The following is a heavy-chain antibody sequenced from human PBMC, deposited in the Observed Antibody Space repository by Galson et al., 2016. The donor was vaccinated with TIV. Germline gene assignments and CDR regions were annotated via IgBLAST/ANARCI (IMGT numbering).Heavy chain of an antibody. CDR3: ARATPSVFGIIMTLDS. CDR1: GDSVSSNSAA. J-gene: IGHJ4*02. Sequence: CAISGDSVSSNSAAWNWLRQSPSRGLEWLGRTFYRPKWYNDYAPAVKSRITINPDTSKNQFSLQLNSVTPEDTAVYYCARATPSVFGIIMTLDSWGQGTLVTVSS. D-gene: IGHD3-16*01. V-gene: IGHV6-1*01. CDR2: TFYRPKWYN.